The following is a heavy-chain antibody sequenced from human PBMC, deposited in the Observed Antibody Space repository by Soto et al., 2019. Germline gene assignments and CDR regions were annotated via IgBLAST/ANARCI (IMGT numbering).Heavy chain of an antibody. CDR2: IYYSGST. Sequence: PSETLSLTCTVSGGSISSYYWSWIRQPPGKGLEWIGYIYYSGSTNYNPSLKSRVTISVDTSKNQFSLKLSSVTAADTAVYYCASNRYFDWPNAFDIWGQGTMVTVSS. CDR1: GGSISSYY. CDR3: ASNRYFDWPNAFDI. J-gene: IGHJ3*02. V-gene: IGHV4-59*01. D-gene: IGHD3-9*01.